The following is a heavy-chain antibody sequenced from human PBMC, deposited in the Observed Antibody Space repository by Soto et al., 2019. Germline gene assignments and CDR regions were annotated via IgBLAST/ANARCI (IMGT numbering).Heavy chain of an antibody. J-gene: IGHJ6*02. CDR2: INAGNGNT. Sequence: PLNRSCNQTGKTSTSYTMHCARQAPGQRLEWMGWINAGNGNTKYSQKFQGRVTITRDTSASTAYMELSSLRSEDTAVYYCARAYYGSNGMDVWGQGTTVTVS. CDR1: GKTSTSYT. V-gene: IGHV1-3*01. D-gene: IGHD3-10*01. CDR3: ARAYYGSNGMDV.